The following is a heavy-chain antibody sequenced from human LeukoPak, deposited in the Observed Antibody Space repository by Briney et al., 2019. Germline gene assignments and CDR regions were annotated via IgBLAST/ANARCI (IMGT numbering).Heavy chain of an antibody. CDR1: GVSISSSSYY. CDR3: AREGARVIAAAGTV. D-gene: IGHD6-13*01. J-gene: IGHJ4*02. CDR2: IYYSGST. Sequence: SETLSLTCTVSGVSISSSSYYWAWIRQPPGKGLEWIGYIYYSGSTNYNPSLKSRVTISVDTSKKQFTLKLSSVTAAGTAGYYCAREGARVIAAAGTVWGQGTLATVSS. V-gene: IGHV4-61*05.